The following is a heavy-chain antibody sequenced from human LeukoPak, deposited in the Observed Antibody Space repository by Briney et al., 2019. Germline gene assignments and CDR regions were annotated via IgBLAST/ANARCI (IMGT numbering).Heavy chain of an antibody. Sequence: GGSLRLSCAASGFTFSTYAMSWVRQAPGKGLEWVSSITSSGANTYHAVSVKGRFTISRDNSKNTLYLQMNSLRAEDTAVYYCAKDHRYCSSTSCFADYMDVWGKGTTVTVSS. D-gene: IGHD2-2*01. CDR3: AKDHRYCSSTSCFADYMDV. J-gene: IGHJ6*03. CDR1: GFTFSTYA. CDR2: ITSSGANT. V-gene: IGHV3-23*01.